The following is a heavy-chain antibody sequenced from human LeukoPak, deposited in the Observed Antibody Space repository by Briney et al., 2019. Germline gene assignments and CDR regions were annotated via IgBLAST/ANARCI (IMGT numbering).Heavy chain of an antibody. CDR1: GFTFSSYA. D-gene: IGHD3-10*01. Sequence: TGGSLRLSCAASGFTFSSYAMSWVRQAPGKGLEWVSAISGSGGSTYYADSVKGRFTISRDNSKNTLYLQMNSLRAEDTAVYYCAKDVLLWFGELGYWGQGTLVTVSS. V-gene: IGHV3-23*01. CDR3: AKDVLLWFGELGY. J-gene: IGHJ4*02. CDR2: ISGSGGST.